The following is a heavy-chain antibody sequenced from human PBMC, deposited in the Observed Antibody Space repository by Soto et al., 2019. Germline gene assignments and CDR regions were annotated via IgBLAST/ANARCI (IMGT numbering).Heavy chain of an antibody. J-gene: IGHJ5*02. CDR1: GYSFSTYW. CDR3: GRHPPTPAHNGYLDP. Sequence: GESLKISCEASGYSFSTYWIDWVRQMPGKGLEWVGLIYAANSETRYSPSFQGQVTLSVDKSINTAYLQWSSLEASDTAIYYCGRHPPTPAHNGYLDPSGQGTLVTVSS. D-gene: IGHD1-7*01. CDR2: IYAANSET. V-gene: IGHV5-51*01.